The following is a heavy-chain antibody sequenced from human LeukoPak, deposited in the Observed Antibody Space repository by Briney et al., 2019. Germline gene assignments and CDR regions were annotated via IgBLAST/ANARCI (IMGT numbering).Heavy chain of an antibody. CDR1: GFTFSSYD. J-gene: IGHJ3*02. CDR2: IGTAGDT. V-gene: IGHV3-13*01. CDR3: ARGSYHDSSGYYSGRAFDI. Sequence: PGGSLRLSCAASGFTFSSYDMHWVRQATGKGLEWVSAIGTAGDTYYPGSVKGRFTISRENAKNSLYLQMNSLRAGDTAVYYCARGSYHDSSGYYSGRAFDIWGQGTMVTVSS. D-gene: IGHD3-22*01.